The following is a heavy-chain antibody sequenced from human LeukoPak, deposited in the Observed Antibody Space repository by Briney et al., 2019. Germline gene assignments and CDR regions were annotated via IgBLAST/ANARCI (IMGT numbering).Heavy chain of an antibody. J-gene: IGHJ6*04. CDR3: AELGITMIGGV. CDR1: GFTFSSYG. CDR2: ISSSGSTI. V-gene: IGHV3-48*04. D-gene: IGHD3-10*02. Sequence: GGSLRLSCAASGFTFSSYGMHWVRQAPGKGLEWVSYISSSGSTIYYADSVKGRFTISRDNAKNSLYLQMNSLRAEDTAVYYCAELGITMIGGVWGKGTTVTVSS.